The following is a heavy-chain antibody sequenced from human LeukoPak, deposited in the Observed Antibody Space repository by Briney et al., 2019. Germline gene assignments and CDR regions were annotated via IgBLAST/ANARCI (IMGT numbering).Heavy chain of an antibody. V-gene: IGHV3-7*03. Sequence: GGSLRLSCVVSGLSNSHYWMTWVRQAPGKGLEWVANINIGGSEKNYLDSVKGRFTISRDNAKNSLYLQMNNLRAEDTAVYFCARDYGGNPYWGQGTLVTVSS. CDR2: INIGGSEK. CDR3: ARDYGGNPY. J-gene: IGHJ4*02. CDR1: GLSNSHYW. D-gene: IGHD4-23*01.